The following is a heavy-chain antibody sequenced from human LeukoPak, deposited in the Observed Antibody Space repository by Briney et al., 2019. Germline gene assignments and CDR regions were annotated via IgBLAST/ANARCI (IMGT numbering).Heavy chain of an antibody. J-gene: IGHJ4*02. CDR1: GLMVNSYA. CDR3: VKGRISEDGLDF. CDR2: IYSDGVT. D-gene: IGHD6-13*01. V-gene: IGHV3-53*01. Sequence: QPGGSLRPSGEAPGLMVNSYAMSGVRQAPGKGLAWVSLIYSDGVTQYADSVKGRFTISRDNSKNMLYLQMNSLRAEDTAVYYCVKGRISEDGLDFWGQGTLVTVSS.